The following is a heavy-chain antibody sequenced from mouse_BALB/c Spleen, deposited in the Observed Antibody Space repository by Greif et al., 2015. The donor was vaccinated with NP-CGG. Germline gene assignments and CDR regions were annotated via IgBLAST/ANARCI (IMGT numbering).Heavy chain of an antibody. CDR2: INPSNGRT. V-gene: IGHV1S81*02. J-gene: IGHJ3*01. CDR3: AYYDYDGFAY. CDR1: GYTFTSYW. D-gene: IGHD2-4*01. Sequence: QVQLQQSGAELVKPGASVKLSCKASGYTFTSYWMHWVKQRPGQGLEWIGEINPSNGRTNYNEKFKSKATLTVDKSSSAAYMQLSSLTSEDSAVYYCAYYDYDGFAYWGQGTLVTVSA.